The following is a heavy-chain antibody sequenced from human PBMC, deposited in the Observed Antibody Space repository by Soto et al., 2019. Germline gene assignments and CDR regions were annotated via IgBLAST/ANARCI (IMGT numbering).Heavy chain of an antibody. CDR3: ARPPPLGYLDY. Sequence: ILIRKPPGKGLEWIGYIYYSGSTYYNPSLKSRVTISVDTSKNRFSLKLSPVTAADTAVYDCARPPPLGYLDYWGQGTLVTVSS. V-gene: IGHV4-30-4*08. CDR2: IYYSGST. J-gene: IGHJ4*02.